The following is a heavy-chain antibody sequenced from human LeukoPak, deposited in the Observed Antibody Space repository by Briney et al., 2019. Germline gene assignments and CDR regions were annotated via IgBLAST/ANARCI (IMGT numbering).Heavy chain of an antibody. CDR2: ISAYNGNT. V-gene: IGHV1-18*01. CDR1: GYTFTSYG. CDR3: ARVLSGAYQEHNWFDP. D-gene: IGHD5-12*01. J-gene: IGHJ5*02. Sequence: ASVKVSCKASGYTFTSYGISWVRQAPGQGLEWMGWISAYNGNTNYAQKLQGRVTMTTDTSTSTAYMELRSLRSDDTAVYCCARVLSGAYQEHNWFDPWGQGTLVTVSS.